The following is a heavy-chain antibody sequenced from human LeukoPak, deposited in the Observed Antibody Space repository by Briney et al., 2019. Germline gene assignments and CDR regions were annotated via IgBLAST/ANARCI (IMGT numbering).Heavy chain of an antibody. CDR2: ISYDGSNK. V-gene: IGHV3-30*18. Sequence: KPGGSLRLSCAASGFTFSSYGMHWVRQAPGKGLEWGAVISYDGSNKYYADSVKGRFTISRDNSKNTLYLQMNSLRAEDTAVYYCAKDMSGYSDYWGQGTLVTVSS. D-gene: IGHD5-12*01. CDR3: AKDMSGYSDY. J-gene: IGHJ4*02. CDR1: GFTFSSYG.